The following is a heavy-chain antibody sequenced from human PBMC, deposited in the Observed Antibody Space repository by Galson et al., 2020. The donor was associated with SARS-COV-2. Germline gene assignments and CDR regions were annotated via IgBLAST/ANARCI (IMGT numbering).Heavy chain of an antibody. CDR3: AGNRISAPDDFYY. J-gene: IGHJ4*02. CDR1: GYSLTGLY. D-gene: IGHD6-13*01. Sequence: ASVRVSCQASGYSLTGLYIHWVRQAPGKGLEWMGGVNPNTGETTYKEKSQGRVTMTRDTSTSTAYMELTRLTSDYTAVYYCAGNRISAPDDFYYWGQGTLVTVSS. V-gene: IGHV1-2*02. CDR2: VNPNTGET.